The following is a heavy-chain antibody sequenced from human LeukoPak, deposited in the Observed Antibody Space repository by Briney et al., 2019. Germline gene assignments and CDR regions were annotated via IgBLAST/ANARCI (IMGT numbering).Heavy chain of an antibody. V-gene: IGHV3-23*01. D-gene: IGHD6-13*01. CDR3: ARDVGSDGVAAAGPADY. J-gene: IGHJ4*02. CDR2: ISGSGGST. Sequence: PGGSLRLSCAASGFTFSSCTLSWVRQAPGKGLEWVSAISGSGGSTYHADSVKGRFTISRDNSKNTLYLQMNSLRAEDTAVYYCARDVGSDGVAAAGPADYWGQGTLVTVSS. CDR1: GFTFSSCT.